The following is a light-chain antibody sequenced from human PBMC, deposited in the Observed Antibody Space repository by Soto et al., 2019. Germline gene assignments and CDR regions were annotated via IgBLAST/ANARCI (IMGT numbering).Light chain of an antibody. Sequence: DIQMTQSPSTLSASVGARVTITCRASQSIGTYLHWYQQKAGKAPKLLIYAASNLQSGVPSRFSGSGSGTEFTLTIARLEPEDFAVYYCQQYDDLPRTFGQGTKV. CDR3: QQYDDLPRT. CDR2: AAS. J-gene: IGKJ1*01. V-gene: IGKV1-39*01. CDR1: QSIGTY.